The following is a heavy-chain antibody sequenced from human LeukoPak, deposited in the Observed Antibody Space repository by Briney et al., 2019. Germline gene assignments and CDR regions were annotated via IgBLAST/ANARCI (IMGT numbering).Heavy chain of an antibody. D-gene: IGHD3-9*01. J-gene: IGHJ4*02. CDR3: ARDRGVLRYFDWLFEFDY. V-gene: IGHV4-4*02. CDR2: IYHSGST. Sequence: SETLSLTCAVSGGSISSSNWWSWVRQPPGKGLEWIGEIYHSGSTNYNPSLKSRVTISVDKSKNQFSLKLSSVTAADTAVYYCARDRGVLRYFDWLFEFDYWGQGTLVTVSS. CDR1: GGSISSSNW.